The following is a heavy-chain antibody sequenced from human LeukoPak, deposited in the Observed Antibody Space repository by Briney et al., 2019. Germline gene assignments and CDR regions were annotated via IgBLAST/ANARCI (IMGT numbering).Heavy chain of an antibody. CDR3: AKVKIEQGAFDI. Sequence: GGSLRLSCTASGFTFSSYGMSWVRQAPGKGLDWVSAVSSGGNSNYADSVTGRFTISRDNSKNTLYLQMNSLRAEDTAVYYCAKVKIEQGAFDIWGQGTMVTVSS. CDR1: GFTFSSYG. D-gene: IGHD1/OR15-1a*01. CDR2: VSSGGNS. V-gene: IGHV3-23*01. J-gene: IGHJ3*02.